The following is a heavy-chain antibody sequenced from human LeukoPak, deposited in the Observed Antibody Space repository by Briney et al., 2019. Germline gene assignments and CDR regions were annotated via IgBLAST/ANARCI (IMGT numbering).Heavy chain of an antibody. J-gene: IGHJ4*02. CDR3: ARDQEIGGYGYGYNFDY. CDR1: AYTFTAYH. V-gene: IGHV1-2*02. CDR2: INPNSGGT. D-gene: IGHD5-18*01. Sequence: ASVKVSCKTSAYTFTAYHMHWVRQAPGQGLEWMGWINPNSGGTNYAQKFQGRVIMTRDTSISTAYMELSRLTSDDTAVYYCARDQEIGGYGYGYNFDYWGQGTLVTVSS.